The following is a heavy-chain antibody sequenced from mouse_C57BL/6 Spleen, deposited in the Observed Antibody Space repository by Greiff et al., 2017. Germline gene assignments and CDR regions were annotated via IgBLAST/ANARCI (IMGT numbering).Heavy chain of an antibody. CDR3: ARPLVVAPYWYFDV. CDR1: GYTFTSYT. J-gene: IGHJ1*03. D-gene: IGHD1-1*01. CDR2: ITPSSGYT. V-gene: IGHV1-4*01. Sequence: QVQLQQSGAELARPGASVKMSCKASGYTFTSYTMHWVKQRPGQGLEWIGYITPSSGYTKYNQKFKDKATLTADKSSSTAYMQLSSLTSEDSAVYYCARPLVVAPYWYFDVWGTGTTVTVSS.